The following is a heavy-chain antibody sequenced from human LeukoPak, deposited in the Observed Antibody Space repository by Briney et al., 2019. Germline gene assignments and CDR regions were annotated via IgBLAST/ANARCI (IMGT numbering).Heavy chain of an antibody. CDR2: IYHSGST. CDR3: ARAYHSSWYLNWFDP. Sequence: SETLSLTRTVSGYSISSGYYWGWIRQPPGKGLEWIGSIYHSGSTYYNPSLKSRVTISVDTSNNQFSLKLSSVTAADTAVYYCARAYHSSWYLNWFDPWGQGTLVTVSS. J-gene: IGHJ5*02. V-gene: IGHV4-38-2*02. D-gene: IGHD6-13*01. CDR1: GYSISSGYY.